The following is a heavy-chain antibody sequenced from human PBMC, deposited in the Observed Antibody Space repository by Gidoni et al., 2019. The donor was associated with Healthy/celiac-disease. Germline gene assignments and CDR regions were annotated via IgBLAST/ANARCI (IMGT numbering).Heavy chain of an antibody. J-gene: IGHJ4*02. CDR2: ISGSGGST. CDR1: GFTFSSYA. CDR3: AKLGSGSYSNYYFDY. Sequence: EVQLLESGGGLVQPGGSLRLSCAASGFTFSSYAISWVRQAPGKGLEWVSAISGSGGSTYYADSVKGRFTISRDNSKNTLYLQMNSLRAEDTAVYYCAKLGSGSYSNYYFDYWGQGTLVTVSS. V-gene: IGHV3-23*01. D-gene: IGHD1-26*01.